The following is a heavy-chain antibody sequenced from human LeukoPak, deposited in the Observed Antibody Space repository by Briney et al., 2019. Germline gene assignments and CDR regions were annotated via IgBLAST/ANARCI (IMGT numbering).Heavy chain of an antibody. D-gene: IGHD3-3*01. CDR2: ISGSGGST. Sequence: PGGSLRLSCVSSGTIVSTNYMHWVRQAPGKGLEWVSAISGSGGSTYYADSVKGRFTISRDNSKNTLYLQMNSLRAEDTAVYYCAKGSGDFWSGYYRAWYFDLWGRGTLVTVSS. CDR3: AKGSGDFWSGYYRAWYFDL. J-gene: IGHJ2*01. CDR1: GTIVSTNY. V-gene: IGHV3-23*01.